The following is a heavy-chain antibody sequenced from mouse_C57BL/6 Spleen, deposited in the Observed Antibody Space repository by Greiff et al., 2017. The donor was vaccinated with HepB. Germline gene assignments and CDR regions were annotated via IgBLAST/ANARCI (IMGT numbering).Heavy chain of an antibody. Sequence: EVKLMESGAELVRPGASVKLSCTASGFNIKDDYMHWVKQRPEQGLEWIGWIDPENGDTEYASKFQSKATITADTSSNTAYLQLSSLTSEDTAVYYCSLTGTAWFAYWGQGTLVTVSA. CDR3: SLTGTAWFAY. CDR2: IDPENGDT. CDR1: GFNIKDDY. J-gene: IGHJ3*01. V-gene: IGHV14-4*01. D-gene: IGHD4-1*01.